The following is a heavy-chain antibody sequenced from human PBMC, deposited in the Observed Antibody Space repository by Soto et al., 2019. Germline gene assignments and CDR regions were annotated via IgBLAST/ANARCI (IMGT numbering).Heavy chain of an antibody. D-gene: IGHD1-26*01. J-gene: IGHJ6*03. CDR2: IKSKTDGGTT. CDR3: TTGKYSGSYYYYYYMDV. Sequence: GGSLRLSCAASGFTFSNAWMSWVRQAPGKGLEWVGRIKSKTDGGTTDYAAPVKGRFTISRDESKNTLYLQMNSLKTDDTAVYYCTTGKYSGSYYYYYYMDVWGKGTTVTVSS. CDR1: GFTFSNAW. V-gene: IGHV3-15*01.